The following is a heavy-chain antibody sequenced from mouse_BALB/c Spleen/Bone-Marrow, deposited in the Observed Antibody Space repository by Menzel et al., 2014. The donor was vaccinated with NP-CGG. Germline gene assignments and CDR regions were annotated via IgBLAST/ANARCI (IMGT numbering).Heavy chain of an antibody. V-gene: IGHV3-6*02. Sequence: EVKLMESGPGLVKPSQSLSLTCSATGYSITSGYYWNWIRQFPGNKLEWMGYISYDGSNNYNPSLKNRISITRDTSKNQFFLKLNSVTTEDTATYYCAQATATWFAYWGQGTLVTVSA. CDR2: ISYDGSN. CDR1: GYSITSGYY. CDR3: AQATATWFAY. D-gene: IGHD1-2*01. J-gene: IGHJ3*01.